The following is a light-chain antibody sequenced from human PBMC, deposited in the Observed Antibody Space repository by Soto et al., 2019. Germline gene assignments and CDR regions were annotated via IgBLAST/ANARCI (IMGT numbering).Light chain of an antibody. V-gene: IGKV3-20*01. CDR3: QQYVRSPPPWM. CDR2: YAS. Sequence: ETVLAQSPGTLSLSPGERATLSCRASQSVTSSFLAWYQQKRGQAPRLLIYYASSRTTGIPDRFSGSGSGTDFTLTISRLEAEDFAVYYCQQYVRSPPPWMFGQRTKVEL. J-gene: IGKJ1*01. CDR1: QSVTSSF.